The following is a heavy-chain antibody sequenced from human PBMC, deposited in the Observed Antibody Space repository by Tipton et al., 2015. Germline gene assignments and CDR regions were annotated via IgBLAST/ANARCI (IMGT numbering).Heavy chain of an antibody. J-gene: IGHJ3*02. V-gene: IGHV4-39*01. CDR3: ARGSFDI. CDR1: GGSISTRTYY. CDR2: IYYSGST. Sequence: TLSLTCSVSGGSISTRTYYWGWIRQPPGKGLEFIGTIYYSGSTYYTPSLKSRVSISGDTSKNHFSLSLSSVTAADTAVYYCARGSFDIWGQGTLVTVSS.